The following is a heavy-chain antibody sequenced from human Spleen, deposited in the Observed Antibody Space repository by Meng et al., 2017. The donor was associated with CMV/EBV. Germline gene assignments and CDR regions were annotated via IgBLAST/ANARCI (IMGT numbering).Heavy chain of an antibody. CDR1: GFTFSSYS. CDR2: ITSSSSYI. V-gene: IGHV3-21*01. Sequence: GGSLRLSCAASGFTFSSYSMNWVRQAPGKGLEWVSSITSSSSYIYYADSVKGRFTISRDNAKNSLFLQMNSLRGEDTAVYYCAKAPLYYYYGMEVWGQGTTVTVSS. CDR3: AKAPLYYYYGMEV. D-gene: IGHD1-14*01. J-gene: IGHJ6*02.